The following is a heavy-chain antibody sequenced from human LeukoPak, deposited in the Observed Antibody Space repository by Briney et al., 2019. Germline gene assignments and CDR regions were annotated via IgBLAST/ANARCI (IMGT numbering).Heavy chain of an antibody. V-gene: IGHV3-11*03. J-gene: IGHJ4*02. CDR3: ARWWELPDY. CDR1: GFTFSDYY. Sequence: GGSLRLSCAASGFTFSDYYMSWIRQAPGKGLEWVSYISSSSSYTNYADSVKGRFTISRDNAKSSLYLQMNSLRAEDTAVYYCARWWELPDYWGQGTLVTVSS. CDR2: ISSSSSYT. D-gene: IGHD2-15*01.